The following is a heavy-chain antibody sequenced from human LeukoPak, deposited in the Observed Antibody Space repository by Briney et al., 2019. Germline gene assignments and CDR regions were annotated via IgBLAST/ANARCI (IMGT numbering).Heavy chain of an antibody. CDR3: AKVGGALYFFDY. V-gene: IGHV3-30*02. J-gene: IGHJ4*02. CDR2: IRYDGSNK. Sequence: GGSLRLSCAASGFTFSSYGMHWVRQAPGKGLEWVAFIRYDGSNKYYADSVKGRFTISRDNSKNTLYLQMNSLRAEDTAVYYCAKVGGALYFFDYWGQGALVTVSS. CDR1: GFTFSSYG. D-gene: IGHD1-26*01.